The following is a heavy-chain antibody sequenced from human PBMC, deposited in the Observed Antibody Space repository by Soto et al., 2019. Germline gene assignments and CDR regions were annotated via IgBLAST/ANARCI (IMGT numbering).Heavy chain of an antibody. D-gene: IGHD1-1*01. Sequence: QVQLVESGGGVVQPGTSLRLSCAASGFTFSSFGIHWVRQAPGKGLEWVAFISYDGIDKNYGDSVKGRFTISRENSKNMVYMQMHRLIIEDTAVYPCAKDRPRRTSGYFFDYLGQGTPVTVSS. V-gene: IGHV3-30*18. CDR3: AKDRPRRTSGYFFDY. J-gene: IGHJ4*02. CDR1: GFTFSSFG. CDR2: ISYDGIDK.